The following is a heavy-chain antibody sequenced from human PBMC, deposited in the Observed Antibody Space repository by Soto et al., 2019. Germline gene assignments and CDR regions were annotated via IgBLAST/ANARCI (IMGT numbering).Heavy chain of an antibody. J-gene: IGHJ3*02. D-gene: IGHD3-22*01. CDR1: GGSISSGTYS. CDR3: VRDGDYYDSAGYLTI. CDR2: IFHSGHT. V-gene: IGHV4-30-2*01. Sequence: QLQLQESGSGLVKPSQTRSLTCAVSGGSISSGTYSWSWIRQPPGEGLEWIGYIFHSGHTYYNPSLKSRVTISIDTSKNQFSLKLSSVTAADTAVYYCVRDGDYYDSAGYLTIWGQGTMVTVSS.